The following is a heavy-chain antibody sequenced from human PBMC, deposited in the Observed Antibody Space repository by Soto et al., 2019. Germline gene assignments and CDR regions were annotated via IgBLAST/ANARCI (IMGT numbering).Heavy chain of an antibody. J-gene: IGHJ4*02. Sequence: SETLSLTCAVYGGSFSGYYWSWIRQPPGMGLEWIGEINHSGSTNYNPSLKSRVTISVDTSKNQFSLKLSSVTAADTAVYYCARATYSSSWYYFDYWGQGTLVTVSS. CDR3: ARATYSSSWYYFDY. D-gene: IGHD6-13*01. CDR2: INHSGST. V-gene: IGHV4-34*01. CDR1: GGSFSGYY.